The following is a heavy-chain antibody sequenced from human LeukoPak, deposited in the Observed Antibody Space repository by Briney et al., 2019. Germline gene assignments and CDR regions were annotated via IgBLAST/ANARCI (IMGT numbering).Heavy chain of an antibody. J-gene: IGHJ4*02. Sequence: SETLSLTCTVSGGSISSHYWSWIRQPPGKGLEWIGYIYYSGSTNYNPSLKSRVPISVDTSKNPFILKLSSVTAADTAVYYCAKDGRVAVAGTRIYYFDYWGQGTLV. D-gene: IGHD6-19*01. CDR3: AKDGRVAVAGTRIYYFDY. V-gene: IGHV4-59*11. CDR1: GGSISSHY. CDR2: IYYSGST.